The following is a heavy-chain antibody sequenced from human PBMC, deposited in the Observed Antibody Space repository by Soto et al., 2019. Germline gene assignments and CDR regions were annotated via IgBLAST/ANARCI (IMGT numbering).Heavy chain of an antibody. D-gene: IGHD3-10*01. CDR1: GGTFSSYA. CDR3: ARTRIYYGSGNYYYYGMDV. V-gene: IGHV1-69*13. Sequence: ASVKVSCKASGGTFSSYAISWVRQAPGQGLEWMGGIIPIFGTANYAQKFQGRVTITADESTSTAYMELSSLRSEDTAVYYCARTRIYYGSGNYYYYGMDVWGQGTTVTVSS. CDR2: IIPIFGTA. J-gene: IGHJ6*02.